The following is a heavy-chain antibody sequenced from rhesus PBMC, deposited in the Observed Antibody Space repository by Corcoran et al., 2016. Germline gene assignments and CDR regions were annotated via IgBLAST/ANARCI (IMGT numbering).Heavy chain of an antibody. CDR2: IKGHGGTT. CDR3: ATETVPGTGSITY. V-gene: IGHV3S5*01. CDR1: ESFFNNYG. D-gene: IGHD4-29*01. Sequence: GQRLKPGGGLVRPGGSLKLSCAAAESFFNNYGMNWDRKPPGKGLEWVPLIKGHGGTTYYAASGKGRFTISGDNSKNTLSLQMNSLGAEDTAAYYCATETVPGTGSITYWGQGVLVTVSS. J-gene: IGHJ4*01.